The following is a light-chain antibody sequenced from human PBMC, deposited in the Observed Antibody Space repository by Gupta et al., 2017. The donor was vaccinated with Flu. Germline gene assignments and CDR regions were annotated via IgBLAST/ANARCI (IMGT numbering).Light chain of an antibody. CDR2: GAS. J-gene: IGKJ1*01. Sequence: EIVMTQTPATLSVSPGERATLPCRARQGVSSNFDWYQQKPGQAPRLLIYGASTRATGIPARFSGSGSGTEFTLTISILHSEDFAVYCCQHNNNWPRGFGQGTKVEIK. CDR3: QHNNNWPRG. V-gene: IGKV3-15*01. CDR1: QGVSSN.